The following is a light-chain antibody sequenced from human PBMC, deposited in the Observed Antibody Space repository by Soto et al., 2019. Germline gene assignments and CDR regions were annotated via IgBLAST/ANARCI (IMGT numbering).Light chain of an antibody. V-gene: IGKV1-27*01. CDR2: GAS. CDR1: QGIAKY. J-gene: IGKJ4*01. CDR3: QKYNSAPLT. Sequence: DIQMTQSPSSLSAFVGDRVTITCRASQGIAKYLAWYQQKPGKVPKLLIYGASTLQSGVPSRFSGSGSGTDFTLIISSLQPEDVATYFCQKYNSAPLTFGGGTGVEIK.